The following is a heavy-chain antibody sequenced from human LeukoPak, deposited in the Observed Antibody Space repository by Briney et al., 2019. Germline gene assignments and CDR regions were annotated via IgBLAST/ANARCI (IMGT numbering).Heavy chain of an antibody. D-gene: IGHD5-24*01. CDR1: GFTFSDYY. V-gene: IGHV3-11*01. CDR3: ARDIGYNEFYFDY. Sequence: GGSLRLSCAASGFTFSDYYMSWGRQAPGEGLEWVSYISSSGSTIYYADSVKGRFTISRDNAKNSLYLQMTSLRAEDTAVYYCARDIGYNEFYFDYWGQGTLVTVSS. CDR2: ISSSGSTI. J-gene: IGHJ4*02.